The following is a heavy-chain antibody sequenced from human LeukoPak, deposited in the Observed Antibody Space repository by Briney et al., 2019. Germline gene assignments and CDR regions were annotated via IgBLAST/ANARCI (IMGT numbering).Heavy chain of an antibody. CDR3: AGGDTTPPTGSYLDY. D-gene: IGHD1-1*01. CDR2: IYYTGII. CDR1: GGSISRYY. V-gene: IGHV4-59*01. J-gene: IGHJ4*02. Sequence: SETLSLTCIVSGGSISRYYWSWIRQPPGKGLEWIGHIYYTGIIDYNSSLKSRVTISVDTSRNQFSLRLSSVTASDTAVYYCAGGDTTPPTGSYLDYWGQGTLVTVSS.